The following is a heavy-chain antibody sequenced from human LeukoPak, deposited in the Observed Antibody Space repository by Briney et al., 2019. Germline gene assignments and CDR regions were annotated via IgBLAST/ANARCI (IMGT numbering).Heavy chain of an antibody. D-gene: IGHD5-24*01. J-gene: IGHJ4*02. V-gene: IGHV5-51*01. CDR2: IYPGDSDT. CDR1: GYSFPSYW. CDR3: ARASRDGYNQNFDH. Sequence: GESLKISCRGSGYSFPSYWIGWVRQMPGRGLEWMGIIYPGDSDTKYSPSFQGQVTISADVSTSTAYLQWSSLRASDTAMYYCARASRDGYNQNFDHWGQGTLVTVSS.